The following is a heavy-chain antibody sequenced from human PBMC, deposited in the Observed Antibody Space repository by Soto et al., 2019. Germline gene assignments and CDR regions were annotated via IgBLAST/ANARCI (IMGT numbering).Heavy chain of an antibody. CDR1: GFTFSSYW. V-gene: IGHV3-7*01. D-gene: IGHD3-3*01. CDR3: AGYDFWSGYYFDY. J-gene: IGHJ4*02. CDR2: IKQDGSEK. Sequence: GGSLRLSCAASGFTFSSYWMSWVRQAPGKGLEWVANIKQDGSEKYYVDSVKGRFTISRDNAKNSLYLQMNSLRVEDTAVYYCAGYDFWSGYYFDYWGQGTLVTVSS.